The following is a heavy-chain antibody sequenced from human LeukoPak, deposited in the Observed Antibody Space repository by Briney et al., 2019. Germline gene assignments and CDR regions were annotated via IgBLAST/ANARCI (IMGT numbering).Heavy chain of an antibody. Sequence: GGSLRLSCAASGFTFSSYSMNWVRQAPGKGLEWASYISSSSSTIYYADSVKVRFTISRDNAKNSLYLQMNSLRAEDTAVYYCARESGQLLFAFYYWGQGTLVTVSS. V-gene: IGHV3-48*01. CDR2: ISSSSSTI. D-gene: IGHD2-2*01. CDR1: GFTFSSYS. CDR3: ARESGQLLFAFYY. J-gene: IGHJ4*02.